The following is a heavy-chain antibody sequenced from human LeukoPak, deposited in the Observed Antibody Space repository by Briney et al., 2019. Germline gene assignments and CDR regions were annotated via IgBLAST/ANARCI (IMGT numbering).Heavy chain of an antibody. V-gene: IGHV1-18*01. CDR3: ARDLGQNYYGMDV. J-gene: IGHJ6*02. D-gene: IGHD3-16*01. CDR2: ISAYNGNT. Sequence: ASVKVSCKASGYTFTSYGISWVRQAPGQGLEWMGWISAYNGNTNYAQKLQGRVTMTTDTSTSTAYVELRSLRSDDTAVYYCARDLGQNYYGMDVWGQGTTVTVSS. CDR1: GYTFTSYG.